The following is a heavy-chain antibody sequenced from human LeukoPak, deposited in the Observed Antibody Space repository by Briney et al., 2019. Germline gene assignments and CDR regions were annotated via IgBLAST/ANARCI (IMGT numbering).Heavy chain of an antibody. CDR1: GDSVSTNSAA. D-gene: IGHD1-1*01. CDR3: ARGSINWNRVLFDY. V-gene: IGHV6-1*01. J-gene: IGHJ4*02. Sequence: SQTLSLTCAISGDSVSTNSAAWNWIRQSPSRGLEWLGRTYYRSKWYNDYAVSVKSRITINADTSKNQFSLHLNSVTPEDTAVYYCARGSINWNRVLFDYWGQGTLVTVSS. CDR2: TYYRSKWYN.